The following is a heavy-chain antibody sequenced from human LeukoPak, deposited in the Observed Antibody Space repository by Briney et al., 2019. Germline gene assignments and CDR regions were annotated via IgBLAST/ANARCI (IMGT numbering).Heavy chain of an antibody. CDR3: ARSRNRIAAAGPFDY. V-gene: IGHV4-38-2*01. CDR2: IYHSGST. D-gene: IGHD6-13*01. CDR1: GYSISSGYS. J-gene: IGHJ4*02. Sequence: WETLSLTCAVSGYSISSGYSWGWIRQPPGKGLERIGSIYHSGSTYYNPSLKSRVTISVDTSKNQFSLKLSSVTAADTAVYYCARSRNRIAAAGPFDYWGQGTLVTVSS.